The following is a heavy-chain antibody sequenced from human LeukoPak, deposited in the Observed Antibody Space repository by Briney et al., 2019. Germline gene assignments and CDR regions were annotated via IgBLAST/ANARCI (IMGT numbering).Heavy chain of an antibody. Sequence: GGSLRLSCAASGFTFSSYAMHWVRQAPGKGLEWVAVISYGGDNKYYAHSVKGRFTISRDNSKNTLYLQMNSLRAEDTAVYYCARDFEAHDLRPIGYWGQGTLVTVSS. J-gene: IGHJ4*02. V-gene: IGHV3-30*01. CDR2: ISYGGDNK. CDR1: GFTFSSYA. CDR3: ARDFEAHDLRPIGY. D-gene: IGHD3-3*01.